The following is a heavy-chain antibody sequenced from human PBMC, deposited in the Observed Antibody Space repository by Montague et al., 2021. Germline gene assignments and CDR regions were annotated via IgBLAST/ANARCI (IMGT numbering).Heavy chain of an antibody. Sequence: TLSLTCSVSGGSISSGGFYWSWIRPHPGKGPEWIGSIYDSGCTNYNPSLKSRLTLSRYTSKNKVSLRLASVTAAETAVYYCARRGGYCSGGRCDTFDYWGQGTLVAVSS. D-gene: IGHD2-15*01. CDR1: GGSISSGGFY. V-gene: IGHV4-31*03. J-gene: IGHJ4*02. CDR3: ARRGGYCSGGRCDTFDY. CDR2: IYDSGCT.